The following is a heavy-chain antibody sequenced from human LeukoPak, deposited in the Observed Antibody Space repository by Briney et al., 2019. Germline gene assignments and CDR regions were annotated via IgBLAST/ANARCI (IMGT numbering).Heavy chain of an antibody. J-gene: IGHJ4*02. D-gene: IGHD3-10*01. CDR3: ARCRYYYGSGNYFDY. CDR1: GGSISSGDYD. CDR2: IYYSGSA. V-gene: IGHV4-30-4*01. Sequence: SQTLSLTCTVSGGSISSGDYDWSWIRQPPGKGLEWIGCIYYSGSAYYNPSLKSRVSISVDTSKNQFSLKLSSVTAADTAVYYCARCRYYYGSGNYFDYWGQGTLVTVSS.